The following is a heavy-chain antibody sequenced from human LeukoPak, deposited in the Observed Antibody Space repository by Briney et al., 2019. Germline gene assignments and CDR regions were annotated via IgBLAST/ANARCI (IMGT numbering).Heavy chain of an antibody. V-gene: IGHV3-74*01. CDR1: GFIFSNYW. Sequence: QAGGSLRLSCVASGFIFSNYWMHWVRHPPGKGLVWVSRIYVDGRTTNYPASVNGRFTISRDNSKNTLYLQMNSLRAEDTAVYYCAREGLRDWNDPKGFDYWGQGTLVTVSS. D-gene: IGHD1-1*01. J-gene: IGHJ4*02. CDR3: AREGLRDWNDPKGFDY. CDR2: IYVDGRTT.